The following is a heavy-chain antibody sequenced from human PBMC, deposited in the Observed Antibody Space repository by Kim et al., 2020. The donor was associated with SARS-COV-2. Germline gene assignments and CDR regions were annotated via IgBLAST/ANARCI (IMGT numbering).Heavy chain of an antibody. J-gene: IGHJ4*02. Sequence: ASVKVSCKASGYTFKSYGISWVRQAPGHGLEWMGWINPYDDTIHLVQRFQGRVTVTTDTSTSTAYMELRSLTSDDTAVYYCARDIGYNVDYWGQGTLVTVSS. D-gene: IGHD5-18*01. CDR2: INPYDDTI. V-gene: IGHV1-18*01. CDR1: GYTFKSYG. CDR3: ARDIGYNVDY.